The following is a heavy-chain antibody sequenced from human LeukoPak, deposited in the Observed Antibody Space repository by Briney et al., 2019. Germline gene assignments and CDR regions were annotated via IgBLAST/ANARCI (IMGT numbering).Heavy chain of an antibody. D-gene: IGHD6-19*01. CDR1: GCSFTGYW. CDR2: IYTGDSDT. Sequence: GESLQISCQGSGCSFTGYWIGGGRQVPGKGVEWMGIIYTGDSDTRYSPSFQGQVTISADKSISTAYLQWSSLKASDTAMYYCARHYSGWYYFDYWGQGTLVTVSS. J-gene: IGHJ4*02. V-gene: IGHV5-51*01. CDR3: ARHYSGWYYFDY.